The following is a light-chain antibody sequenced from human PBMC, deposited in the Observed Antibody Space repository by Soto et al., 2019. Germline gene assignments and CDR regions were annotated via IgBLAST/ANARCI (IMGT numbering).Light chain of an antibody. Sequence: DIQMTQSPSTLSASVGDRVTITCRASQSISRWLARYQQKPGTAPKLLIYDASNLESGVPSRFSGSGSGTEFTLTISSLQPDDFATYHCQQYNSYPYTFGQGTKLEIK. CDR3: QQYNSYPYT. CDR2: DAS. J-gene: IGKJ2*01. V-gene: IGKV1-5*01. CDR1: QSISRW.